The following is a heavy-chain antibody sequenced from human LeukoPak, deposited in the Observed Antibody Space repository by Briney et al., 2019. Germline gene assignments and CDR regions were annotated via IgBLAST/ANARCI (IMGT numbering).Heavy chain of an antibody. V-gene: IGHV3-48*03. CDR2: IGSSGSTV. Sequence: GGSLRLSCAASGFSFSSYEMNWVRQAPGKGLEWVSYIGSSGSTVYYADSVKGRFTISRDNAKNSLYLQMNSLRAEDTAVYYCAKKGGSCSSTSCYWRLRFEHNYYMDVWGKGTTVTVSS. CDR1: GFSFSSYE. D-gene: IGHD2-2*01. CDR3: AKKGGSCSSTSCYWRLRFEHNYYMDV. J-gene: IGHJ6*03.